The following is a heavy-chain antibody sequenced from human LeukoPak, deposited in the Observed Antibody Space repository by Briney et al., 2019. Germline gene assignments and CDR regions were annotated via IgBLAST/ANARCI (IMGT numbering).Heavy chain of an antibody. D-gene: IGHD2-2*02. V-gene: IGHV3-72*01. CDR2: SRNKQNSYTT. J-gene: IGHJ3*02. CDR1: GFSLSDHY. CDR3: VRGYNSFDT. Sequence: QAGGSLRLSCAVSGFSLSDHYMDWVRQGPGKGLEWIARSRNKQNSYTTVYAASVKDRFTISRDPSKDSLYLQMNSLKSEDTALYYCVRGYNSFDTWGQGTAVTVSS.